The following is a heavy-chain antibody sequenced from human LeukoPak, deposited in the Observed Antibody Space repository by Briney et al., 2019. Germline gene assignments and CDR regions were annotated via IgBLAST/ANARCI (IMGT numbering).Heavy chain of an antibody. CDR3: ARDKQSGSYYKVRAFDY. CDR2: INTNTGNP. Sequence: GASVTVSCKASGYTFTSYAMNWVRQAPGQGLEWMGWINTNTGNPTYAQGFTGRFVFSLDTSVSTAYLQISSLKAEDTAVYYCARDKQSGSYYKVRAFDYWGQGTLVTVSS. V-gene: IGHV7-4-1*02. D-gene: IGHD3-10*01. CDR1: GYTFTSYA. J-gene: IGHJ4*02.